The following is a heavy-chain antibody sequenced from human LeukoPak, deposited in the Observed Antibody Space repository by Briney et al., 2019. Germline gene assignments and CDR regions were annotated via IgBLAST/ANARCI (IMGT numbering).Heavy chain of an antibody. CDR3: ARDPFLGRDDADYSFDY. CDR1: GDSVSSNSAA. Sequence: SQTLSLTCAISGDSVSSNSAAWHWIRQAPARGLVCQGRTYYRSKWYNDYAVTVKSRITINPDTSRNQFSLQLNSVTPEDTAVYYCARDPFLGRDDADYSFDYWGQGTLVTVSS. V-gene: IGHV6-1*01. D-gene: IGHD2/OR15-2a*01. CDR2: TYYRSKWYN. J-gene: IGHJ4*02.